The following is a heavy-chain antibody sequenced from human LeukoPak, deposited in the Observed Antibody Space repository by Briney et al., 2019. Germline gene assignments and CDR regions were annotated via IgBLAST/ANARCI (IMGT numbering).Heavy chain of an antibody. D-gene: IGHD2-15*01. CDR3: ASPRVVAARQDY. CDR1: GFTFSSYE. CDR2: ISSSGSTI. J-gene: IGHJ4*02. V-gene: IGHV3-48*03. Sequence: GGSLRLSCAASGFTFSSYEMNWVRQAPGKGLEWVSYISSSGSTIYYADSVKGRFTISRDNAKNSLYLQMNSLRAEETAVYYCASPRVVAARQDYWGQGTLVTVSS.